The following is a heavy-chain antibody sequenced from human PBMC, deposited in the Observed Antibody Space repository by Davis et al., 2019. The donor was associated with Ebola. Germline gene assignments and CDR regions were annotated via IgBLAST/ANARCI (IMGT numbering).Heavy chain of an antibody. J-gene: IGHJ4*02. CDR3: ATYCSGNNCLRRYFDY. CDR2: ISSSSSYI. CDR1: GFTFSSYS. Sequence: GESLKISCAASGFTFSSYSMNWVRQAPGKGLEWVSSISSSSSYIYYADSVKGRFTISRDNAKNSLFLQMNSLRAEDTAMYYCATYCSGNNCLRRYFDYWGQGTLVTVSS. D-gene: IGHD2-2*01. V-gene: IGHV3-21*04.